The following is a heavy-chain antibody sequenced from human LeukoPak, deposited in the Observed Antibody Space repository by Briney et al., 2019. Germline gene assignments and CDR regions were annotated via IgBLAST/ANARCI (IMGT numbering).Heavy chain of an antibody. J-gene: IGHJ4*02. Sequence: SQTLSLTCTVSGGSINSGSYYWSWIRQPAGKGLEWIGRIYSSGSANYNPSLKSRVTISVDTAKNQFSLKLISVTAADTAVYYCARDHDSSGYYGYWGQGTLVTVSS. V-gene: IGHV4-61*02. CDR3: ARDHDSSGYYGY. D-gene: IGHD3-22*01. CDR2: IYSSGSA. CDR1: GGSINSGSYY.